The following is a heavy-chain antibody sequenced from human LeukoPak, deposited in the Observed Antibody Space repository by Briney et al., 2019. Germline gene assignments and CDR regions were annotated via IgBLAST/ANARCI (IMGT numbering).Heavy chain of an antibody. CDR1: GGSISSGGYY. J-gene: IGHJ6*02. V-gene: IGHV4-31*03. CDR3: GRGGYYFYYGMDV. CDR2: IYYSGST. Sequence: SQTLSLTCTVSGGSISSGGYYWSWIRQHPGKGLEWIGYIYYSGSTYYNPSLKSRVTISVDTSKNQFSLKLSSVTAADTAVYYCGRGGYYFYYGMDVWGQRTTVTVSS.